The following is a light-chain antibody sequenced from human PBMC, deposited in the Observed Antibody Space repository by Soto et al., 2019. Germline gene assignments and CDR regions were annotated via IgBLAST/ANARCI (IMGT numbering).Light chain of an antibody. CDR1: QSVSSNY. Sequence: EIVLTQAPGTLSLSPGESATLSCSASQSVSSNYVAWDQQKPGQAPRLLRDDASSRATCIPARFSGRGSGTYFTLTISSLEPEDFAVYYCQQRRKGTITFGQGTRLEIK. V-gene: IGKV3D-20*02. CDR2: DAS. CDR3: QQRRKGTIT. J-gene: IGKJ5*01.